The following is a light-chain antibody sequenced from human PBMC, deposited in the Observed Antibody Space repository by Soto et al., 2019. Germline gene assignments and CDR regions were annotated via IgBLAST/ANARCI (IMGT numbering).Light chain of an antibody. CDR1: QSVSSSF. CDR3: QQYGSSYPWT. CDR2: GAS. Sequence: EIVLAQSPGTLSLSPGESATLSCRASQSVSSSFLAWYQQKPGQAPRLLIYGASSRATGIPDRFSGSGSGTDFTLTIRRLEPEDFAVYYCQQYGSSYPWTFGQGTKVDIK. J-gene: IGKJ1*01. V-gene: IGKV3-20*01.